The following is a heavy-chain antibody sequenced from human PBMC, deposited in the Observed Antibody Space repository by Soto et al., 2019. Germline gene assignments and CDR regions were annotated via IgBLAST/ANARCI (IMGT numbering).Heavy chain of an antibody. J-gene: IGHJ6*02. D-gene: IGHD1-7*01. CDR3: AWLITGTTSDYYYGMDV. CDR1: GYSFTSYW. Sequence: GESLKISCNGSGYSFTSYWISWVRQMPGKGLEWMGRIDPSDSYTNYSPSFQGHVTISADKSISTAYLQWSSLKASDTAMYYCAWLITGTTSDYYYGMDVWGQGTTVTVS. CDR2: IDPSDSYT. V-gene: IGHV5-10-1*01.